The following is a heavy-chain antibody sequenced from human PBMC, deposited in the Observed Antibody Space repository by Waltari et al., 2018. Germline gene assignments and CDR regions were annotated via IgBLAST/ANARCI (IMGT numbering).Heavy chain of an antibody. CDR3: GKGDLGGSWYYWFDP. D-gene: IGHD6-13*01. CDR1: GFTFSSYA. J-gene: IGHJ5*02. CDR2: ISGSGTDT. V-gene: IGHV3-23*01. Sequence: EVQLLESGGGLVQPGGSLRLSCAASGFTFSSYAMSWVRQAPGKGLEWVSAISGSGTDTYYEDSVKGRFTISRDNSKNTLYLQMTSLRVEDTAVYYCGKGDLGGSWYYWFDPRGQGALVTVSS.